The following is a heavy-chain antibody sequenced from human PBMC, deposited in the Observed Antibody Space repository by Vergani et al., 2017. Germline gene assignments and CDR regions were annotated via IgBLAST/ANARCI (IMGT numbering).Heavy chain of an antibody. CDR2: IYPGDSDT. CDR3: ARAPGDYDSNWFDP. D-gene: IGHD4-17*01. J-gene: IGHJ5*02. Sequence: VQLVQSGAEVKKPGSSVKVSCKASGGPFKNSAFSWVRQMPGKGLEWMGIIYPGDSDTRYRPSFQGQVTISADKSISTAYLQWISLKASDTAMYYCARAPGDYDSNWFDPWGQGTLVTVSS. CDR1: GGPFKNSA. V-gene: IGHV5-51*01.